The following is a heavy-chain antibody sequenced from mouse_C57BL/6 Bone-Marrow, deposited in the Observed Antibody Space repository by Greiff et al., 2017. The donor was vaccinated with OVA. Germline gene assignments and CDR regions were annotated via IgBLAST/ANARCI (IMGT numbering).Heavy chain of an antibody. Sequence: QVQLKESGAELARPGASVKLSCKASGYTFTSYGISWVKQRTGQGLEWIGEIYPRSGNTYYNEKFKGKATLTADKSSSTAYMELRSLTSEDSAVYFCASPTVVATDAMDYWGQGTTLTVSS. J-gene: IGHJ2*01. V-gene: IGHV1-81*01. D-gene: IGHD1-1*01. CDR2: IYPRSGNT. CDR1: GYTFTSYG. CDR3: ASPTVVATDAMDY.